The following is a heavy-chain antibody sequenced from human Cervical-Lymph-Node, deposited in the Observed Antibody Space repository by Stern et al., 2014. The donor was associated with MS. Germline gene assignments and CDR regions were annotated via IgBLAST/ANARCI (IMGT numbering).Heavy chain of an antibody. CDR3: ARHDQFLGGMDV. CDR1: GASVSSGSYY. J-gene: IGHJ6*02. CDR2: VYYTGTP. Sequence: VQLEESGPGLVKPSETLSLTCTVSGASVSSGSYYWGWIRQSPGKRLEWIGYVYYTGTPYSNPSLSSRVTISIDTSNTPFSLTLPSVTATDTAVYYCARHDQFLGGMDVWGQGTTVTVSS. D-gene: IGHD3-3*01. V-gene: IGHV4-39*01.